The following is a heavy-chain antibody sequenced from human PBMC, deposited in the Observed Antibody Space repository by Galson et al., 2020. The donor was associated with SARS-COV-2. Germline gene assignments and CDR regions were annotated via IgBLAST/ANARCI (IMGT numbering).Heavy chain of an antibody. D-gene: IGHD3-3*01. J-gene: IGHJ6*02. Sequence: TGGSLRLSCAASGFTFSSYAMHWVRQAPGKGLEWVAVISYDGSNKYYADSVKGRFTISRDNSKNTLYLQMNSLRAEDTAVYYCARDDRGVYDFWCGYYRRDYYYYYYGMDVWGQGTRVTVSS. CDR1: GFTFSSYA. V-gene: IGHV3-30-3*01. CDR2: ISYDGSNK. CDR3: ARDDRGVYDFWCGYYRRDYYYYYYGMDV.